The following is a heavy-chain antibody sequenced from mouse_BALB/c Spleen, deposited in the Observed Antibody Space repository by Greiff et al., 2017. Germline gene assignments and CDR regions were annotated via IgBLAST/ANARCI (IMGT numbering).Heavy chain of an antibody. J-gene: IGHJ2*01. V-gene: IGHV2-9*02. CDR1: GFSLTSYG. D-gene: IGHD1-1*01. CDR2: IWAGGST. CDR3: ARDPDYYGSSHYFDY. Sequence: VQGVESGPGLVAPSQSLSITCTVSGFSLTSYGVHWVRQPPGKGLEWLGVIWAGGSTNYNSALMSRLSISKNNTKSQVFLKMNSLQTNDTAMYYCARDPDYYGSSHYFDYWGQGTTLTVSS.